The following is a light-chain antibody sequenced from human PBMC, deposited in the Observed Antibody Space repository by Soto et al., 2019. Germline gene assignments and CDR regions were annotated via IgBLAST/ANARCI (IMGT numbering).Light chain of an antibody. Sequence: EIVLTQSPGPLSLSPGERATLSCRASASLSTSSLAWYQQKPGQPPRLLIYAASTRHSDIPDRFTGSGSGTDFALTISRLEHEDFAVYYCQQYGGSPLTFGPGTKVEFK. CDR2: AAS. J-gene: IGKJ3*01. CDR1: ASLSTSS. V-gene: IGKV3-20*01. CDR3: QQYGGSPLT.